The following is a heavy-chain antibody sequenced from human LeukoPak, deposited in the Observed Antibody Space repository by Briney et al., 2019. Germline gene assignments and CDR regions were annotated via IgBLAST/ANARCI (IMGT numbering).Heavy chain of an antibody. Sequence: GGSLRLSCAVSGFTVSSNYMTWVRQAPGKGLEWVSVLYPGGSIYYTDSVKGRFTISRDNSKNTLYLQMNSLRAEDTAVYYCAKDIWPRYDFLTGYYSFDYWGQGTLVTVSS. V-gene: IGHV3-53*01. CDR3: AKDIWPRYDFLTGYYSFDY. CDR1: GFTVSSNY. J-gene: IGHJ4*02. CDR2: LYPGGSI. D-gene: IGHD3-9*01.